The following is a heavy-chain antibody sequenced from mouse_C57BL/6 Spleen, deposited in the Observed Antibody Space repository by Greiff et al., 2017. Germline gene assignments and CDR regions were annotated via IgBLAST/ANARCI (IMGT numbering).Heavy chain of an antibody. D-gene: IGHD1-1*01. J-gene: IGHJ2*01. CDR3: ARFITTVVAVDY. Sequence: QVQLQQSGPELVKPGASVKISCKASGYAFSSSWLNWVKQRPGKGLEWIGRIYPGDGDTNYNGKFKGKATLTADKSSSTAYMQLSSLTSEDSAVYFCARFITTVVAVDYWGQGTTLTVSS. CDR2: IYPGDGDT. V-gene: IGHV1-82*01. CDR1: GYAFSSSW.